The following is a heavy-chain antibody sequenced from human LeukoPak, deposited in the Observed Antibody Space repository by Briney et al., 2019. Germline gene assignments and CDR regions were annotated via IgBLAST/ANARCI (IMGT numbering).Heavy chain of an antibody. CDR3: ARDSSGDYWYFGL. CDR1: GGSISSGGYY. D-gene: IGHD4-17*01. CDR2: LHSVGST. V-gene: IGHV4-31*03. J-gene: IGHJ2*01. Sequence: SETLSLTCTVSGGSISSGGYYWSWIRQHPEKGLEWIGYLHSVGSTYYNPSLKSRVTISVDTSKNQVSLKMTSVTAADTAVYYCARDSSGDYWYFGLWGRGTLVTVSS.